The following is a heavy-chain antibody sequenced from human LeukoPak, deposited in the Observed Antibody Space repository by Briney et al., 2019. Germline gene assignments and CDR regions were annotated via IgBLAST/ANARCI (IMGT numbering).Heavy chain of an antibody. Sequence: GGSLRLSCAASGFTFSDYYMSWIRQAPGKGLEWVSSITSSSSYIYYADSVKGRFTISRDNAKNSLYLHMNSLGAEDTAVYYCARHVVAVGFDYWGQGTLVTVSS. J-gene: IGHJ4*02. CDR1: GFTFSDYY. CDR3: ARHVVAVGFDY. D-gene: IGHD3-22*01. V-gene: IGHV3-11*06. CDR2: ITSSSSYI.